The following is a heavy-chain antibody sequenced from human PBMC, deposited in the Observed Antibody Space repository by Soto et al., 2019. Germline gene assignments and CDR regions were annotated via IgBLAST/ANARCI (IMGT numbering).Heavy chain of an antibody. CDR2: IKSDGVTT. D-gene: IGHD1-26*01. CDR3: ARTRSAWSDFHYYSLDV. Sequence: GGSLRLSCSGSGITFSAHTMHWVRQAPGKGLEYVSSIKSDGVTTFYADSVKDRFIMSRDNSRNTVYVQMNSLTGEDTAVYYCARTRSAWSDFHYYSLDVWGQGTTVTVSS. V-gene: IGHV3-64*04. CDR1: GITFSAHT. J-gene: IGHJ6*02.